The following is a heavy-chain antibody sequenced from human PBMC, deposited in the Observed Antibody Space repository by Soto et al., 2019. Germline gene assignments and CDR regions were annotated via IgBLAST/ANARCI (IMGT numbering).Heavy chain of an antibody. Sequence: SVKVSCKASGGTFSSYAISWVRQAPGQGLEWMGGIIPIFGTANYAQKFQGRVTITADESTSTAYMELSSLRSEDTAVYYCASPVRFLHWPPSYYRMDVWGQGNTVTVSS. CDR2: IIPIFGTA. CDR3: ASPVRFLHWPPSYYRMDV. CDR1: GGTFSSYA. D-gene: IGHD3-3*01. V-gene: IGHV1-69*13. J-gene: IGHJ6*02.